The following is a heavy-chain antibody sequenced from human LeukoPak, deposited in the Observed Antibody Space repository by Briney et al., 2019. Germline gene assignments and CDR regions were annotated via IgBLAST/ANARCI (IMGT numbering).Heavy chain of an antibody. V-gene: IGHV3-74*01. J-gene: IGHJ3*02. D-gene: IGHD3-22*01. CDR1: GFTFSSYW. CDR2: INSDGSST. CDR3: ARLYYYDSSGYPRDAFDI. Sequence: GGSLRLSCVASGFTFSSYWMHWVRQAPGKGLVWVSRINSDGSSTSYADSVKGRFTISRDNAKNSLYLQMNSLRAEDTAVYYCARLYYYDSSGYPRDAFDIWGQGTMVTVSS.